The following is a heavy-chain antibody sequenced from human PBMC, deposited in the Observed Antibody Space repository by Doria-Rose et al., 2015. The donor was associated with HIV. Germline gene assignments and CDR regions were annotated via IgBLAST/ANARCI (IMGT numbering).Heavy chain of an antibody. CDR1: GVSLSSPGMG. J-gene: IGHJ4*02. Sequence: QITLKEPGPVLVKPTETLTLTCTASGVSLSSPGMGVSWIRQPPGKALEWLANNFSDDERSFKTSLKSRLTISRGTSKSQVVLTMTDMDPVDTATYYCARIKSSRWYHKYYFDFWGQGTLVIVSA. D-gene: IGHD6-13*01. CDR3: ARIKSSRWYHKYYFDF. V-gene: IGHV2-26*01. CDR2: NFSDDER.